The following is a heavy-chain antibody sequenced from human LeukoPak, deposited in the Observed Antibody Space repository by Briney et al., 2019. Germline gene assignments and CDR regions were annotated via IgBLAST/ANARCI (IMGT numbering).Heavy chain of an antibody. CDR1: GFTFSSYS. Sequence: GGSLRLSCAASGFTFSSYSMNWVRQAPGKGLEWISYFSTSSGTISYADSVKGRFTISRDNSKNTLYLQMNSLRAEDTAVYYCAKGRGYYDSSGYYDPASFDYWGQGTLVTVSS. CDR2: FSTSSGTI. J-gene: IGHJ4*02. CDR3: AKGRGYYDSSGYYDPASFDY. V-gene: IGHV3-48*01. D-gene: IGHD3-22*01.